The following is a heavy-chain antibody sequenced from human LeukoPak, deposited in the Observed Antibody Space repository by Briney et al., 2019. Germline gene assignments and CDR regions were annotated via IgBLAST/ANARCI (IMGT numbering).Heavy chain of an antibody. J-gene: IGHJ4*02. CDR2: IRYDGSNK. D-gene: IGHD5-18*01. CDR3: AKDPEGYSYGYSLFDY. V-gene: IGHV3-30*02. Sequence: GGSLRLSCAAPGFTFSSYGMHWVRQAPGKGLEWVAFIRYDGSNKYYADSVKGRFTISRDNSKNTLYLQMNSLRAEDTAVYYCAKDPEGYSYGYSLFDYWGQGTLVTVSS. CDR1: GFTFSSYG.